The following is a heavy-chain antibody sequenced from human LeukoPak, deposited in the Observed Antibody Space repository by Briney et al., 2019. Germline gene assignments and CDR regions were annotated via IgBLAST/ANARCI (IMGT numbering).Heavy chain of an antibody. J-gene: IGHJ4*02. D-gene: IGHD6-19*01. Sequence: PSETLSLTRTVSGGSISSSSYYWGWLRQAPGKGLEWIGSIYYSGSTYYNPSLKSRVTISVDTSKNQFSLKLSSVTAADTAVYYCASRQSQWLVQYYFDYWGQGTLVTVSS. CDR2: IYYSGST. CDR3: ASRQSQWLVQYYFDY. V-gene: IGHV4-39*01. CDR1: GGSISSSSYY.